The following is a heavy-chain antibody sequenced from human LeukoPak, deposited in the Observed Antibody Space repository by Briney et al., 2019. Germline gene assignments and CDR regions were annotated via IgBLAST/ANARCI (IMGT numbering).Heavy chain of an antibody. CDR1: GGSISSSSYY. J-gene: IGHJ6*03. Sequence: SETLSLTCTVSGGSISSSSYYWGWIRQPPGKGLEWIGSIYYSGSTYYNPSLKSRVTISVDTSKNQFSLKLGSVTAADTAVYYCARDSRWLQWRGYYYYYMDVWGKGTTVTVSS. D-gene: IGHD5-24*01. V-gene: IGHV4-39*07. CDR2: IYYSGST. CDR3: ARDSRWLQWRGYYYYYMDV.